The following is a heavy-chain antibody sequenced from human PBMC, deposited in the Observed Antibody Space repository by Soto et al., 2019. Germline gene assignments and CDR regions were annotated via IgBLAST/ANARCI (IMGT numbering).Heavy chain of an antibody. D-gene: IGHD3-9*01. V-gene: IGHV4-34*01. CDR2: IHPSGST. J-gene: IGHJ4*02. Sequence: QVQLQQWGAGLLKPSETLSLTCAVYGGSFSNYYRSWIRQSPGKGLEWIGEIHPSGSTDYNPSLESRVTISVDTSNSRFSLKLDSVTAADSAVYYCARGLDQYNIHWWGPGTLVTVSS. CDR1: GGSFSNYY. CDR3: ARGLDQYNIHW.